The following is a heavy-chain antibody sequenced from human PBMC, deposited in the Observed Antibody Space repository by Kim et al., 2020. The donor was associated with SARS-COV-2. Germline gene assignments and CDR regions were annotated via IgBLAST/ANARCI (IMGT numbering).Heavy chain of an antibody. Sequence: AGTVKGQVTSSENNTKNTLYLQMNSRRAEDTAVYYCARAAYYYGSGSDFDYWGQGTLVTVSS. V-gene: IGHV3-30*01. J-gene: IGHJ4*02. CDR3: ARAAYYYGSGSDFDY. D-gene: IGHD3-10*01.